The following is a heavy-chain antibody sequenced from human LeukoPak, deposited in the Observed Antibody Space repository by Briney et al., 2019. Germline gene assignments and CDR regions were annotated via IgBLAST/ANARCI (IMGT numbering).Heavy chain of an antibody. J-gene: IGHJ4*02. D-gene: IGHD6-13*01. V-gene: IGHV3-30*04. CDR2: ISYDGSNT. CDR3: ARDLIAAAGAGLDY. Sequence: RRRSLTLSSAASAPTSSIFATGWDRPAPDNGLGWEAAISYDGSNTYYADSVKGRFTISRDNSKNTLYLQMNSLRAEDTAVYYCARDLIAAAGAGLDYWGQGTLVTVSS. CDR1: APTSSIFA.